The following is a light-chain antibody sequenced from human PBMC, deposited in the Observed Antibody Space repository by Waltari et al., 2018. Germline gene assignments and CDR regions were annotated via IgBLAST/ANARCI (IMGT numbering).Light chain of an antibody. CDR2: GAS. CDR1: QSVSMS. CDR3: QHYVRLPAT. Sequence: SCRASQSVSMSLAWYQQKPGQAPRLLIYGASSRATGIPDRFSGSWSGTDFSLTISRLEPEDFAVYYCQHYVRLPATFGQGTKVEIK. V-gene: IGKV3-20*01. J-gene: IGKJ1*01.